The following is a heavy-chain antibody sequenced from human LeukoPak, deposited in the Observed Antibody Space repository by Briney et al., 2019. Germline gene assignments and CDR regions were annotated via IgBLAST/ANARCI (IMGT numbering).Heavy chain of an antibody. J-gene: IGHJ4*02. CDR3: AREKVDGSGWYVDIDY. CDR1: GFTFDDYG. V-gene: IGHV3-20*04. D-gene: IGHD6-19*01. CDR2: INWNGDTR. Sequence: GGSLRLSCAASGFTFDDYGMTWVRQAPGKGLEWVSGINWNGDTRGYADSVKGRFTISRDNAKNSLYLQMNSLRAEDTAVYYCAREKVDGSGWYVDIDYWGQGTLVTVSS.